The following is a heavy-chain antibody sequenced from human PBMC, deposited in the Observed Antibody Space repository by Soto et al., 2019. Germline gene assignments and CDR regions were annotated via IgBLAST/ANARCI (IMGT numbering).Heavy chain of an antibody. CDR1: GFTFSSYS. D-gene: IGHD6-19*01. V-gene: IGHV3-21*01. CDR3: ARDPPSSGWYNY. J-gene: IGHJ4*02. Sequence: GGSLRLSCAASGFTFSSYSMNWVRQAPGKGLEWVSSISSSSSYIYYVDSVKGRFTISRDNAKNSLYLQMNSLRAEDTAVYYCARDPPSSGWYNYWGQGTLVTVSS. CDR2: ISSSSSYI.